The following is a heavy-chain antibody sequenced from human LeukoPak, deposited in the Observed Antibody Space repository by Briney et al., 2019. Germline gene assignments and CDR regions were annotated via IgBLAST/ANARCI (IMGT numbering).Heavy chain of an antibody. Sequence: GGSLRLSCAASGFIFSSYAMSWVRQAPGKGLEWVSTISGTNDNTYYADSAKDRFTISRDNSKNTLSLQMNSLRAEDTAMYYCARLYYGSERIQFFDYWGQGTLVTVSS. J-gene: IGHJ4*02. CDR2: ISGTNDNT. D-gene: IGHD3-10*01. V-gene: IGHV3-23*01. CDR1: GFIFSSYA. CDR3: ARLYYGSERIQFFDY.